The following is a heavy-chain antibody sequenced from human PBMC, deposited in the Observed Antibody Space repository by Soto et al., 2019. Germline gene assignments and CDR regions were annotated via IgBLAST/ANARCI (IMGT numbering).Heavy chain of an antibody. CDR1: GGSISSGDYF. V-gene: IGHV4-30-4*01. J-gene: IGHJ5*02. CDR2: IYYSGST. Sequence: QVQLQESGPGLVKPSQTLSLTCTVSGGSISSGDYFWSWIRHPPGKGLEWMGYIYYSGSTYYTPSFRSRITLSVDTSKSQFSLKVNSVTAADTAMYYCARVTDCGGDCNGGWFDPWGQGTLVTVSS. CDR3: ARVTDCGGDCNGGWFDP. D-gene: IGHD2-21*02.